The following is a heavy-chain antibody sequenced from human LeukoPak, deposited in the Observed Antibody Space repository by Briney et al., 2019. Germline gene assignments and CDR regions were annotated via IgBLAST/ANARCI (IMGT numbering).Heavy chain of an antibody. Sequence: SETLSLTCVVYGESFSGYYWTWIRQPPGKGLEWIGYLSYSGSPNYNPSLKSRVTISVDTSKNQFSLRLTSVTPADTAVYYCARRHVEYTSSSDPYYFDYWGQGTLVTVSS. D-gene: IGHD6-6*01. CDR3: ARRHVEYTSSSDPYYFDY. V-gene: IGHV4-59*01. J-gene: IGHJ4*02. CDR2: LSYSGSP. CDR1: GESFSGYY.